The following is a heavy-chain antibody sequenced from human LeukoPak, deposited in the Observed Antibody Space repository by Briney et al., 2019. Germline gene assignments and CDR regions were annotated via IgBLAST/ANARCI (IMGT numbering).Heavy chain of an antibody. CDR1: GGTFSSYA. CDR3: AREPPSYYYYYGMDV. CDR2: IIPILGIA. Sequence: ASVKVSCKASGGTFSSYAISWVRQAPGQGLEWMGRIIPILGIANYAQKFQGRVTITADKSTSTAYMELSSLRSEDTAVYSCAREPPSYYYYYGMDVCGQGTTVTVSS. J-gene: IGHJ6*02. D-gene: IGHD2-2*01. V-gene: IGHV1-69*04.